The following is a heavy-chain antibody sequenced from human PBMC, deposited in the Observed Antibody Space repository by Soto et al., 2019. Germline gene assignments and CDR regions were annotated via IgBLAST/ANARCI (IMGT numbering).Heavy chain of an antibody. CDR2: IYHSGSI. J-gene: IGHJ4*02. CDR3: ARVPDY. CDR1: GGSISSGGYS. V-gene: IGHV4-30-2*01. Sequence: QLQLQESGSGLVKPSQTLSLTCAVSGGSISSGGYSWIWFRQPPGKSLEWIGYIYHSGSIYYIPSLKSRVTISVDRAKNQFSLKLSSVTAADTAVYYCARVPDYWGQGTLVTVSS.